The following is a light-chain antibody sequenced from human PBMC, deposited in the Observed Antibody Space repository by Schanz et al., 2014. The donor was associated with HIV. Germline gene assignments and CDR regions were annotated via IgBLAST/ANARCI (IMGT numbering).Light chain of an antibody. CDR2: EVS. CDR3: CSFARSNTYV. CDR1: SSDVGGYNY. V-gene: IGLV2-8*01. J-gene: IGLJ1*01. Sequence: QSALTQPPSASGSPGQSVTISCTGTSSDVGGYNYVSWYQQHPGKAPKLMIYEVSKRPSGVPDRFSGSKSGNTASLTISGLLADDEADYYCCSFARSNTYVFGTGTKLTVL.